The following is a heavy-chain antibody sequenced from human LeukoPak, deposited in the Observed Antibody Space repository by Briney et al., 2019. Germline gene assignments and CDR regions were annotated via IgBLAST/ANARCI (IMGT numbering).Heavy chain of an antibody. J-gene: IGHJ5*02. D-gene: IGHD6-19*01. CDR1: GFTFSDYG. V-gene: IGHV3-33*06. CDR3: AKDASGPYSSLFDP. Sequence: PGGSLRLSCAASGFTFSDYGMHWVRQAPGKGLEWVAVIWSDGSNRVYADSVKGRFSISRDNSKSTLYLQMNSLGVEDTAVYYCAKDASGPYSSLFDPWGQGTLVIVSS. CDR2: IWSDGSNR.